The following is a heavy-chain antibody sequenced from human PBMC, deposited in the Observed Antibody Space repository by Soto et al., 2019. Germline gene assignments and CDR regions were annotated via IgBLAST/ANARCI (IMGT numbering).Heavy chain of an antibody. V-gene: IGHV3-7*01. J-gene: IGHJ4*02. CDR2: IKQDGSEK. D-gene: IGHD6-13*01. CDR1: GFSFSSYW. CDR3: ARTIQYSSSWYDY. Sequence: GGSLRLSCAASGFSFSSYWMSWVRQAPGKGLEWVANIKQDGSEKYYVDSVKGRFTISRDNAKNSLYLQMNSLRAEDTAVYYCARTIQYSSSWYDYWGQGTLVTVSS.